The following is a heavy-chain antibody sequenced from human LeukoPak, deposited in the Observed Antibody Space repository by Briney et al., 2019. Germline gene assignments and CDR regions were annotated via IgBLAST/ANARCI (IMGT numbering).Heavy chain of an antibody. J-gene: IGHJ4*02. D-gene: IGHD3-3*01. V-gene: IGHV3-23*01. CDR3: AKPIFGNQKRDY. Sequence: GGSLRLSCAASGFTVSSNYMSWVRQAPGKGLEWVSAISGSGGSTYYADSVKGRFTISRDNSKNTLYLQMNSLRAEDTAVYYCAKPIFGNQKRDYWGQGTLVTVSS. CDR2: ISGSGGST. CDR1: GFTVSSNY.